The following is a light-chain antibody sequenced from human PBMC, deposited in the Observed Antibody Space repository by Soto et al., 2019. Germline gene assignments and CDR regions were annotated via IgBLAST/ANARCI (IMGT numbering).Light chain of an antibody. CDR2: DAS. V-gene: IGKV1-33*01. Sequence: DIQMTQSPSSLSASVGDRVTITCQASQDIKNFLNWYQQRPGKAPKLLIYDASDLETGVPSRFSGSGSGTDFTLTITNLQPEDIATYYCQQYDNLPPYTCGQGTKLEIK. CDR1: QDIKNF. CDR3: QQYDNLPPYT. J-gene: IGKJ2*01.